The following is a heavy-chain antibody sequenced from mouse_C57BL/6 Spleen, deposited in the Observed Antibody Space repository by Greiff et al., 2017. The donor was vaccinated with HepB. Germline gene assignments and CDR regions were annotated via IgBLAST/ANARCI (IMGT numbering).Heavy chain of an antibody. Sequence: DVQLQESGAELVRPGSSVKMSCKTSGYTFTSYGINWVKQRPGQGLEWIGYIYIGNGYTEYNEKFKGKATLTSDTSSSTAYMQLSSLTSEDSAIYFCAIPSYYDYDEGYAMDYWGQGTSVTVSS. CDR2: IYIGNGYT. CDR1: GYTFTSYG. V-gene: IGHV1-58*01. CDR3: AIPSYYDYDEGYAMDY. J-gene: IGHJ4*01. D-gene: IGHD2-4*01.